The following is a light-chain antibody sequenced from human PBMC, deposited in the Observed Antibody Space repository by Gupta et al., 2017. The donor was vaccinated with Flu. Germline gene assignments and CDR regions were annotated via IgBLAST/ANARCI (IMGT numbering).Light chain of an antibody. V-gene: IGLV7-46*01. J-gene: IGLJ2*01. CDR3: TLYNSGVLV. Sequence: GTVTLTCGSSTGTVTSGHWPYWCQQKPGHDLMILIYDTRNTPSWTPARFSGSLLGGKAALTLAGAEAEDEDYYYCTLYNSGVLVFGGGTKLTVL. CDR2: DTR. CDR1: TGTVTSGHW.